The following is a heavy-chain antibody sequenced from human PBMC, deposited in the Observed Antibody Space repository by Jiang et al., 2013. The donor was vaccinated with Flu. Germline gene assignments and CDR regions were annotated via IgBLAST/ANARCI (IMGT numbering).Heavy chain of an antibody. CDR1: GGTFSSYA. CDR2: IIPIFGTA. V-gene: IGHV1-69*01. D-gene: IGHD3-22*01. J-gene: IGHJ4*02. CDR3: ARVKSRSGYYRGEYYFDY. Sequence: KVSCKASGGTFSSYAISWVRQAPGQGLEWMGGIIPIFGTANYAQKFQGRVTITADESTSTAYMELSSLRSEDTAVYYCARVKSRSGYYRGEYYFDYWGQGTLVTVSS.